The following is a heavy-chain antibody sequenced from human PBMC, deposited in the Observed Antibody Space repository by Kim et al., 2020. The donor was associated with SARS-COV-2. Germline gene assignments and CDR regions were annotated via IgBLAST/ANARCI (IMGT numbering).Heavy chain of an antibody. CDR1: GGSITSGHFY. Sequence: SETLSLTCTVSGGSITSGHFYWSWIRQHPGKGLEWIGYIFHSGSAYYNPSLKSRVTISLDTSENQFSLKLSSLTAADTAVYFCARCTAATTFDYWGQGTLVTVSS. CDR2: IFHSGSA. V-gene: IGHV4-31*03. CDR3: ARCTAATTFDY. J-gene: IGHJ4*02. D-gene: IGHD4-17*01.